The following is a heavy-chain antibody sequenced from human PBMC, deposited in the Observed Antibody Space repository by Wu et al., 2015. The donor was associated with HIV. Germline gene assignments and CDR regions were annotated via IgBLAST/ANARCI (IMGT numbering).Heavy chain of an antibody. J-gene: IGHJ4*02. CDR3: ARDLSGYRAAASVQPHDYYGPSD. CDR1: GYTFTSYG. Sequence: QVQLVQSGAEVKKPGASVKVSCKASGYTFTSYGISWVRQAPGQGLEWMGWISAYNGNTNYAQKLQGRVTMTTDTSTSTAYMELRSLRSDDTAVYYCARDLSGYRAAASVQPHDYYGPSDSGQGTLVTVSS. D-gene: IGHD3-10*01. CDR2: ISAYNGNT. V-gene: IGHV1-18*01.